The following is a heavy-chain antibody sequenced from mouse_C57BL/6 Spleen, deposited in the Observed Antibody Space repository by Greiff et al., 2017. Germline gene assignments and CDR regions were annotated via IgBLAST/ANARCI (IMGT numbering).Heavy chain of an antibody. CDR1: GYTFTSYD. Sequence: VQLVESGPELVKPGASVKLSCKASGYTFTSYDINWVKQRPGQGLEWIGWIYPRDGSTKYNEKFKGKATLTVDTSSSTAYMELHSLTSEDSAVYFCARGGYYDYDEFAYWGQGTLVTVSA. J-gene: IGHJ3*01. V-gene: IGHV1-85*01. D-gene: IGHD2-4*01. CDR2: IYPRDGST. CDR3: ARGGYYDYDEFAY.